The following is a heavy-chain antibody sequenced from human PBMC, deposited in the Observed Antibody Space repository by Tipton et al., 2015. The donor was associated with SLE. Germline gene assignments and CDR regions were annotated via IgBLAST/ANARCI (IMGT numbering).Heavy chain of an antibody. V-gene: IGHV1-3*01. CDR1: GYTFTSYA. CDR2: INAGNGNT. J-gene: IGHJ1*01. D-gene: IGHD6-19*01. Sequence: QVQLVQSGAEVKKPGASVKVSCKASGYTFTSYAMHWVRQAPGQRLEWMGWINAGNGNTKYSQKFQGRVTITADESTSTAYMELSSLRSEDTAVYYCARGYGSGWYNEYFQHWGQGTLVTVSS. CDR3: ARGYGSGWYNEYFQH.